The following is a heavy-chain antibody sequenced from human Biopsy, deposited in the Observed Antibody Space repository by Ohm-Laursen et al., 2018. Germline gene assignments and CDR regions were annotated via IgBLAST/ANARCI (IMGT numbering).Heavy chain of an antibody. V-gene: IGHV1-69*06. Sequence: SVKVSCNAPGGTFSNYGVNWVRQAPGQGLEWLGENIPILGTGNYAQKFQDRVTVAADTSTSTATMELRSLRSDDTAVYYCATKLTGYFHHWGQGTLVTVSS. CDR3: ATKLTGYFHH. CDR2: NIPILGTG. CDR1: GGTFSNYG. J-gene: IGHJ1*01. D-gene: IGHD3-9*01.